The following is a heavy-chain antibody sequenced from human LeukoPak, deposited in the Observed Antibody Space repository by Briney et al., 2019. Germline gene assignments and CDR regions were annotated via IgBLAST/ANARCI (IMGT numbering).Heavy chain of an antibody. CDR1: GFTFSSYG. V-gene: IGHV3-23*01. CDR2: ISGSGGST. D-gene: IGHD6-19*01. Sequence: GGSLRLSCAASGFTFSSYGMHWVRQAPGKGLEWVSAISGSGGSTYYADSVKGRFTISRDNSKNTLYLQMNSLRAEDTAVYYCAREYSSGWDPGNAFDNWGQGTMVTVFS. J-gene: IGHJ3*02. CDR3: AREYSSGWDPGNAFDN.